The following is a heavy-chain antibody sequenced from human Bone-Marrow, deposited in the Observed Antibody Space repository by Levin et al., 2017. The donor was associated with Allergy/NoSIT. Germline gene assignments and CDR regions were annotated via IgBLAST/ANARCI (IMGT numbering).Heavy chain of an antibody. Sequence: RSGGSLRLSCAASGFTFNRYGMHWVRQAPGKGLQWVAGVSDDGDNKYYEESVKGRFTISRDNSKNTVYLQMDSLRAEDTAVYYCAKEFGIVAMVHLYYFDYWGQGTLVTVSS. CDR1: GFTFNRYG. V-gene: IGHV3-30*18. D-gene: IGHD2-8*01. J-gene: IGHJ4*02. CDR3: AKEFGIVAMVHLYYFDY. CDR2: VSDDGDNK.